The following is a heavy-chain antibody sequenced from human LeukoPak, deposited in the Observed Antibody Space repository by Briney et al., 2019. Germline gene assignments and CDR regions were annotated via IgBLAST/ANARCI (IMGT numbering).Heavy chain of an antibody. V-gene: IGHV1-69*04. CDR1: GYTFTSYG. Sequence: SVKVSCKASGYTFTSYGISWVRQAPGQGLEWMGRIIPILGIANYTQKFQGRVTITADKSTSTAYMELSSLRSEDTAVYYCARDTTVTSYFDYWGQGTLVTVSS. CDR2: IIPILGIA. CDR3: ARDTTVTSYFDY. D-gene: IGHD4-17*01. J-gene: IGHJ4*02.